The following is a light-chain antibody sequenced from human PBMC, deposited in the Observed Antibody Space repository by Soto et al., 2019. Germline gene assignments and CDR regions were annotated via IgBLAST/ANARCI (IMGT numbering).Light chain of an antibody. CDR1: SSDVGGYNY. CDR3: SSYTSSSTLGV. Sequence: QSVLTQPPSASGTPGQRVTISCSGTSSDVGGYNYVSWYQQHPGKAPKLMIYEVSNRPSGVSNRFSGSKSGNTASLTISGLQAEDEADYYCSSYTSSSTLGVFGTGTKVTVL. V-gene: IGLV2-14*01. CDR2: EVS. J-gene: IGLJ1*01.